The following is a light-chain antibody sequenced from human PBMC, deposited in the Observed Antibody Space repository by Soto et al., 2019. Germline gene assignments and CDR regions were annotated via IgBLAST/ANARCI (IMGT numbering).Light chain of an antibody. CDR1: QDISTY. CDR3: QQYNSLPYP. CDR2: TVP. J-gene: IGKJ2*01. Sequence: DIQMTQSPSSLPASLGDRVTITCRASQDISTYLNWYQQKPGKAPNLLIYTVPNLETGVPSRSSGSGSGTVFTLTISALQPEDIATYDCQQYNSLPYPFGQGTRLEIE. V-gene: IGKV1-33*01.